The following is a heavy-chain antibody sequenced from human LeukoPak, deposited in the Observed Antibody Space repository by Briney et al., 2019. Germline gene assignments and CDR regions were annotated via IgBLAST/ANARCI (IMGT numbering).Heavy chain of an antibody. CDR3: ARDRGRGSYDFWSGYSDPDAFDI. D-gene: IGHD3-3*01. V-gene: IGHV4-59*01. J-gene: IGHJ3*02. Sequence: SETLSLTCTVSGGSISSYYRSWIRQPPGKGLEWIGYIYYSGSTNYNPSLKSRVTISVDTSKNRFSLKLSSVTAADTAVYYCARDRGRGSYDFWSGYSDPDAFDIWGQGTMVTVSS. CDR2: IYYSGST. CDR1: GGSISSYY.